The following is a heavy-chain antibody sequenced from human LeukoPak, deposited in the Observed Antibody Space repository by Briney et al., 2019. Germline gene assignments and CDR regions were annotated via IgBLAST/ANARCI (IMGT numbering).Heavy chain of an antibody. CDR3: ATGGILVGPGTRFNF. CDR1: GDTFTVYY. J-gene: IGHJ4*02. V-gene: IGHV1-2*02. D-gene: IGHD3-10*01. Sequence: ASVKVSCKASGDTFTVYYIHWVRQAPGQGLEWMGWINPNSGDTKSAQKFQGRFSITRDTSINTAYMELSGLRSDDTAVYYCATGGILVGPGTRFNFWGLGALATVSS. CDR2: INPNSGDT.